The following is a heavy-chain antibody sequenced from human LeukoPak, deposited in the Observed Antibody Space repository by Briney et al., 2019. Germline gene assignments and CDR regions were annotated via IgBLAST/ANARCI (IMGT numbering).Heavy chain of an antibody. CDR3: AKRIAGAGPYFDY. J-gene: IGHJ4*02. V-gene: IGHV3-23*01. CDR2: ISTGGGST. Sequence: GGSLRLSCAASGFTFSSYAMSWVRQGPGRGLEWVSAISTGGGSTYYADSVKGRFTISRDNSKNTLYLQMNSLRAEDTAVYYCAKRIAGAGPYFDYWGQGTLVTVSS. D-gene: IGHD6-19*01. CDR1: GFTFSSYA.